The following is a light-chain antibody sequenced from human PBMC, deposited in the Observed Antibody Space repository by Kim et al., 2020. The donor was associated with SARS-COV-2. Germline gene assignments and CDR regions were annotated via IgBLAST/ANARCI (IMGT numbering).Light chain of an antibody. CDR3: QQLNSYPLYT. CDR1: QGISSY. V-gene: IGKV1-9*01. CDR2: AAS. J-gene: IGKJ2*01. Sequence: DIQLTQSPSFLSASVGDRVTITCRASQGISSYLAWYQQKPGKAPKLLIYAASTLQSGVLSRFSGSGSGTEFTLTISSLQPEDFATYFCQQLNSYPLYTFGQGTKLEI.